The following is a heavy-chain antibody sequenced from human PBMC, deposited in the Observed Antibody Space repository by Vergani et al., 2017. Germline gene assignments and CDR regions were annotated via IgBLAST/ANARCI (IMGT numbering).Heavy chain of an antibody. Sequence: EVQLVESGGGLVQPGGSLRLSCAASGFTFSSYSMNWVRQAPGKGLEWVSYISSSSSTIYYADSVKGRFTISRDNAKNSLYLQMNSLRAEDTAVYYCARGPLRFLEWSANWFDPWGQGTLVTVSS. J-gene: IGHJ5*02. CDR2: ISSSSSTI. CDR3: ARGPLRFLEWSANWFDP. V-gene: IGHV3-48*01. CDR1: GFTFSSYS. D-gene: IGHD3-3*01.